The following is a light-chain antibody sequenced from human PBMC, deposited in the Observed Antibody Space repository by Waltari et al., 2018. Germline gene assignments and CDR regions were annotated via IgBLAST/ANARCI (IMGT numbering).Light chain of an antibody. CDR2: GAS. V-gene: IGKV3-20*01. CDR1: QRGWNSY. Sequence: EVVLTQSPGTLSLSPGERATLSCRASQRGWNSYLAWYQQKPGQAPGLLIYGASLRATGIPERFSGSGSGTDFTLTIRSLEPEDFALYHCQQYGNSPLTFGGGTRVEI. CDR3: QQYGNSPLT. J-gene: IGKJ4*01.